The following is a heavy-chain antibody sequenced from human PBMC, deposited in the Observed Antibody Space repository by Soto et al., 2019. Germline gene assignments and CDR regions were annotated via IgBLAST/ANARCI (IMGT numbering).Heavy chain of an antibody. Sequence: SETLSLTCAVSGGSFRGYFWSWIRQSPDKGLEWIGEINDSGSTYYNPSFKSRLTISVDTSKNQFSLKLSSVTAADTAVYYCARYCSSVTCHGFDPWGQGTLVTVSS. D-gene: IGHD2-2*01. J-gene: IGHJ5*02. V-gene: IGHV4-34*10. CDR2: INDSGST. CDR3: ARYCSSVTCHGFDP. CDR1: GGSFRGYF.